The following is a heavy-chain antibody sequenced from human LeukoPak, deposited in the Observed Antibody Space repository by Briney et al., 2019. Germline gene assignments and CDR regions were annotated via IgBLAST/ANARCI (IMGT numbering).Heavy chain of an antibody. J-gene: IGHJ6*03. Sequence: GASVKVSCKASGYTFTGYYMHWVRQAPGQGLEWMGWMNPNSGNTGYAQKFQGRVTMTRNTSISTAYMELSSLRSEDTAVYYCARGRGIPYYYYYMDVWGKGTTVTVSS. CDR3: ARGRGIPYYYYYMDV. CDR2: MNPNSGNT. CDR1: GYTFTGYY. D-gene: IGHD6-13*01. V-gene: IGHV1-8*02.